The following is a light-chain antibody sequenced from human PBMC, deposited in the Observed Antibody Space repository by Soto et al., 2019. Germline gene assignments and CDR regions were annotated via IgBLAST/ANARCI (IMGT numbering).Light chain of an antibody. CDR2: DAS. CDR3: QQYDNLPLT. Sequence: DIQMTQSPSSLSVSVGDRVTITCQASQDIKNYLNWYQQKSGKAPKLLIYDASDLETGVPSRFSGSGSGTDFTFTINSLQPEDIATYYCQQYDNLPLTFGGGTKVDIK. CDR1: QDIKNY. J-gene: IGKJ4*01. V-gene: IGKV1-33*01.